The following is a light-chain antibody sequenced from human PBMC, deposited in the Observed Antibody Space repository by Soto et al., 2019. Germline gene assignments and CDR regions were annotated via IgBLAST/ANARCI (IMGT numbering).Light chain of an antibody. V-gene: IGKV3-20*01. CDR3: QQYGDTPET. CDR1: QAVSTSS. CDR2: DDF. Sequence: EIVLTQSPATLSLSPGERVTVSCRASQAVSTSSFAWYQQKPGQAPRLLFYDDFSRATGVPDRFSVSGSGTDFTPTISRREPEDFAVYFCQQYGDTPETFGQGTKLEIK. J-gene: IGKJ2*01.